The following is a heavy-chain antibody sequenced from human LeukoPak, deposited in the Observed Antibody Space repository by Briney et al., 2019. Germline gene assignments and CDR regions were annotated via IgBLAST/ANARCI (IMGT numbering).Heavy chain of an antibody. CDR3: ARSDRSWGYFDY. J-gene: IGHJ4*02. D-gene: IGHD6-13*01. CDR1: GFTFSSYE. CDR2: ISSSGSTI. V-gene: IGHV3-48*03. Sequence: GGSLRLSCVGSGFTFSSYEMNWVRQAPGKGLEWVSYISSSGSTIYYADSVKGRFTISRDNAKNSLYLQMNSLRAEDTAVYYCARSDRSWGYFDYWGQGTLVTVSS.